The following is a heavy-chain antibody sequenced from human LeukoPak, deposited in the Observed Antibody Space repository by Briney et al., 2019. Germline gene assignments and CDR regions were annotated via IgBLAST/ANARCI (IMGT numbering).Heavy chain of an antibody. CDR2: INTEGTSI. CDR1: GFTFTTYW. D-gene: IGHD3-10*01. V-gene: IGHV3-74*01. CDR3: AKDLITMVRGSPMDV. Sequence: PGGSLRLSCAASGFTFTTYWMYWVRQAPGQGLVWVSRINTEGTSIAYADSVKGRFTISRDDSRNTLYLQLSSLRAEDTAVYYCAKDLITMVRGSPMDVWGQGTTVTVSS. J-gene: IGHJ6*02.